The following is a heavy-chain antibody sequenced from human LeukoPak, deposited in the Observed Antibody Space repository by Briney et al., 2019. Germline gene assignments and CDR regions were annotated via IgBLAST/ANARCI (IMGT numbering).Heavy chain of an antibody. CDR3: ATGGLYYDFWSGQGWFDP. D-gene: IGHD3-3*01. CDR1: GGTFSSYA. Sequence: ASVKVSCKASGGTFSSYAISWVRQASGQRLEWMGGIIPIFGTANYAQKFQGRVTITTDESTSTAYMELSSLRSEDTAVYYCATGGLYYDFWSGQGWFDPWGQGTLVTVSS. CDR2: IIPIFGTA. V-gene: IGHV1-69*05. J-gene: IGHJ5*02.